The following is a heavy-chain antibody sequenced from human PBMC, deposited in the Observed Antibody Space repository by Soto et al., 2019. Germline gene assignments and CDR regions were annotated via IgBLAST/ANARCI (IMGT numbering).Heavy chain of an antibody. CDR1: GYSYSTYS. CDR3: ARAVGAVLDH. CDR2: IGAFNGNT. D-gene: IGHD3-10*01. J-gene: IGHJ4*02. V-gene: IGHV1-18*04. Sequence: QVQLVQSAAEVKKPGASVKVSCKASGYSYSTYSFSWVRQAPGRGLEWMGWIGAFNGNTNYVQKFQGRATMTTDTSTTTVYLELGSLTSDDTAVYYCARAVGAVLDHWGQGTLVTVSS.